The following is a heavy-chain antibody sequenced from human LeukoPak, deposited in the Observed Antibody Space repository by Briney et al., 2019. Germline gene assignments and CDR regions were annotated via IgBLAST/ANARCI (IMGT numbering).Heavy chain of an antibody. V-gene: IGHV3-21*01. CDR3: ARNLIKDYDFWSGYYDFDN. CDR1: GFTFSSYS. D-gene: IGHD3-3*01. J-gene: IGHJ4*02. CDR2: ISSSSSYI. Sequence: GGSPRLSCAASGFTFSSYSMNWVRQAPGKGLEWVSSISSSSSYIYYADSVKGRFTISRDNAKNSLYLQMNSLRAEDTAVYYCARNLIKDYDFWSGYYDFDNWGQGTLGTVSS.